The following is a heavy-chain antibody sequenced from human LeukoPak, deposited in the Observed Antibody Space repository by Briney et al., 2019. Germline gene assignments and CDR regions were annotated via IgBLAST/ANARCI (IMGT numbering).Heavy chain of an antibody. D-gene: IGHD6-19*01. CDR2: ISYDGSNK. CDR1: GFTFSSYG. CDR3: AKGATPPYSSGWYGRYFDY. J-gene: IGHJ4*02. Sequence: GGSLRLSCAASGFTFSSYGMHWVRQAPGKGLEWVAVISYDGSNKYHADSVKGRFTVSRDNSKNTLYLQMNSLRAEDTAVYYCAKGATPPYSSGWYGRYFDYWGQGTLVTVSS. V-gene: IGHV3-30*18.